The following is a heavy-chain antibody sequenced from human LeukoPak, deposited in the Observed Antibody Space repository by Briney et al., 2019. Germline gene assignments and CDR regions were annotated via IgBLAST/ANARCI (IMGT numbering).Heavy chain of an antibody. Sequence: LGASLKISCKGSGYSFTSYWIGWVRQMPGKGLEWMGIIYPGDSDTRYSPSFQGQVTISADKSISTAYLQWSSLKASDTAMYYCARRIVGAPLGMDVWGQGTTVTVSS. V-gene: IGHV5-51*01. CDR2: IYPGDSDT. CDR3: ARRIVGAPLGMDV. CDR1: GYSFTSYW. D-gene: IGHD1-26*01. J-gene: IGHJ6*02.